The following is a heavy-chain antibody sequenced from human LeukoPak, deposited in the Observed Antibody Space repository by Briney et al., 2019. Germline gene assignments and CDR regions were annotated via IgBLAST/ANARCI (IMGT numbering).Heavy chain of an antibody. D-gene: IGHD3-10*01. Sequence: PGGSLRLSCSASGFNFYDYGMRWVRQAPAKGLEWDSGIHWNGGSTGYADSVKGRFTISRDNAKNSLYLQMNSLRAEDTALYCCARDRRGSGSPSDYWGQGTLVTVSS. CDR3: ARDRRGSGSPSDY. J-gene: IGHJ4*02. V-gene: IGHV3-20*04. CDR2: IHWNGGST. CDR1: GFNFYDYG.